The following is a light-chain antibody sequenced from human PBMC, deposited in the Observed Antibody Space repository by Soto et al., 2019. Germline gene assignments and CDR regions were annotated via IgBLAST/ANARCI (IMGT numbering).Light chain of an antibody. J-gene: IGKJ1*01. CDR1: QSVSSTY. CDR3: QQYGSSPRT. Sequence: EILLTQSPGTLSLSPGERATLSCRASQSVSSTYLAWYQQKNGQAPRLLIYGASSRDTGIPDRFSGSGSGTDFTLTISRLEPEDFAVYYCQQYGSSPRTFGQGTKVDIK. V-gene: IGKV3-20*01. CDR2: GAS.